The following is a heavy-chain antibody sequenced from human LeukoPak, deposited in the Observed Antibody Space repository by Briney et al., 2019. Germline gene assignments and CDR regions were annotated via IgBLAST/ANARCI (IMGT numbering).Heavy chain of an antibody. V-gene: IGHV4-59*01. CDR1: GGSISSYL. J-gene: IGHJ4*02. Sequence: PSEALSLTCTVSGGSISSYLWSWIRQPPGKGLEWIGYIYYSGSTNYNPSLKSRVTILVDTSKNQFSLKVSSVTAADTAVYYCARGQYSGSCFDNWGQGSLVTVSS. CDR2: IYYSGST. D-gene: IGHD1-26*01. CDR3: ARGQYSGSCFDN.